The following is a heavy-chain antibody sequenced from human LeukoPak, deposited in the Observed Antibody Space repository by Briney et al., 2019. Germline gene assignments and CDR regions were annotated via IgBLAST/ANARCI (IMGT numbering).Heavy chain of an antibody. D-gene: IGHD3-10*01. CDR3: GRHAYGGSPPLS. CDR2: IYVSGTT. J-gene: IGHJ4*02. CDR1: GFTVRDGY. Sequence: GGSLRLSCAASGFTVRDGYMSWVRQAPGKRLEWLAFIYVSGTTFFAASVKGRFTISRDNAKNTVYLQMNNLRAEDTALYYCGRHAYGGSPPLSWGQGALVTVSS. V-gene: IGHV3-53*01.